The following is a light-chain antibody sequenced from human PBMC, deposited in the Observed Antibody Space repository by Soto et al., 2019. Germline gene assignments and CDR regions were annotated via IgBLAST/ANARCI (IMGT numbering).Light chain of an antibody. Sequence: QSVLTQPPSMSAATGQMVTISCSGSSSNIGSNPVSWYQQLPGAAPKLLIYDDYARPSGIPDRFSGSKSGTSATLGITGLQTGDEADYYCGTWDSSLSAVVFGGWTQLTVL. CDR1: SSNIGSNP. J-gene: IGLJ2*01. CDR3: GTWDSSLSAVV. V-gene: IGLV1-51*01. CDR2: DDY.